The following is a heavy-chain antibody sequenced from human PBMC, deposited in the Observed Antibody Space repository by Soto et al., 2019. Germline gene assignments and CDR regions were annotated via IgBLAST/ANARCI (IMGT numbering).Heavy chain of an antibody. Sequence: SETLSLTCTVSGGSISSSRCHWGWIRQPPGKGLEWIASIKYSGTTFYNPSLKSRVTLSVDTSKNQFALKLSSVTAADTAVYYCARDQYYYGSRTLFDPWGQGTLVTV. J-gene: IGHJ5*02. CDR1: GGSISSSRCH. V-gene: IGHV4-39*02. D-gene: IGHD3-10*01. CDR3: ARDQYYYGSRTLFDP. CDR2: IKYSGTT.